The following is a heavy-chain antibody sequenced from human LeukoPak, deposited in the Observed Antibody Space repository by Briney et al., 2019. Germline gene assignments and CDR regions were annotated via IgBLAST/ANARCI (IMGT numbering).Heavy chain of an antibody. V-gene: IGHV3-7*01. J-gene: IGHJ4*02. CDR1: GFTFSRHW. CDR3: ARNGGHSTDFDY. CDR2: IKQDGSER. Sequence: GGSLRLSCAASGFTFSRHWMSWVRQAPGKGPEWVANIKQDGSERYYVDSVKGRFTISRDNARNSLYLQMNSLRAEDTAVYYCARNGGHSTDFDYWGQGTLVTVSS. D-gene: IGHD2/OR15-2a*01.